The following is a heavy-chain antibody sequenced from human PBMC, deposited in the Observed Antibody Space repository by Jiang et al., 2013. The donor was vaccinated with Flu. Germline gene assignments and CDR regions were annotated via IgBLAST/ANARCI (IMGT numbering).Heavy chain of an antibody. V-gene: IGHV5-51*01. CDR2: INPDDSDT. Sequence: GESLKISCKGSGYSFTSYWIGWVRQMPGKGLEYMGIINPDDSDTRYSPSFQGQVTISADRSIATAFLQFSSLKASDTAIYYCARLGGPYGAGSYYNPFDYWGQGTLVTVSS. CDR3: ARLGGPYGAGSYYNPFDY. CDR1: GYSFTSYW. J-gene: IGHJ4*02. D-gene: IGHD3-10*01.